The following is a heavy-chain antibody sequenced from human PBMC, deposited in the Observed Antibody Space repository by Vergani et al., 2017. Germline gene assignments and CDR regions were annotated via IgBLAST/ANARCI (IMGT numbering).Heavy chain of an antibody. Sequence: EVQVVESGGGLIKPGGPLRLSCVVSGITFKNAWINWVRQAPGKGLEWIGRIRSKNDGGTADYAAPLKGRFTISRDDSKDSAFLLVNNLKTEDTAVYFCYTDYHDYWGQGTLVTVSS. CDR2: IRSKNDGGTA. CDR1: GITFKNAW. CDR3: YTDYHDY. J-gene: IGHJ4*02. D-gene: IGHD2-2*02. V-gene: IGHV3-15*01.